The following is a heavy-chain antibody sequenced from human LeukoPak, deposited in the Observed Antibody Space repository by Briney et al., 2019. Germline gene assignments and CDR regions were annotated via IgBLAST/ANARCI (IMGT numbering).Heavy chain of an antibody. D-gene: IGHD3-10*01. CDR1: GYSFTSYW. V-gene: IGHV5-51*01. CDR3: ATFTMVRGATGDWFDP. CDR2: IYPGDSDT. Sequence: GESLKISCKGSGYSFTSYWIGWVRQMPGKGLEWMGIIYPGDSDTRYSPSFQGQVTISADKSISTAYLQWSSLKASDTAMYYCATFTMVRGATGDWFDPWGQGTLVTVSS. J-gene: IGHJ5*02.